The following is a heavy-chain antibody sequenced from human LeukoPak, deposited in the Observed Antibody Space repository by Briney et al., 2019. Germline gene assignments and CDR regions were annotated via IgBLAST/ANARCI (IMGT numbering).Heavy chain of an antibody. V-gene: IGHV3-23*01. CDR2: FGGSGLI. J-gene: IGHJ4*02. CDR1: GFTFSNFA. Sequence: GGSLRLSCAASGFTFSNFAMSWVRRPPGKGLEWVSGFGGSGLIHYADSVKGRFTISRDNSKNTLYLQMNSLTPEDTAVYYCAKDHRATHYDYYDSSGYSCFDYWGQGTLVTVSS. D-gene: IGHD3-22*01. CDR3: AKDHRATHYDYYDSSGYSCFDY.